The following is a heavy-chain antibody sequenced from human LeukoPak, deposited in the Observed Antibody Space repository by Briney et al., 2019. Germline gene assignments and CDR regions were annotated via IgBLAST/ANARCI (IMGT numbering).Heavy chain of an antibody. Sequence: PGGSLRLSCAASGFTFNTYAMSWVRQAPGKGLEWVSSIRSSGDYTYYEDSVKGRFTISRDNSKNTLYLQMNSLRAEDTAIYYCAKDRPNYYESNGHYYRRDGDYWGQGTLVTVSS. D-gene: IGHD3-22*01. J-gene: IGHJ4*02. CDR2: IRSSGDYT. CDR1: GFTFNTYA. V-gene: IGHV3-23*01. CDR3: AKDRPNYYESNGHYYRRDGDY.